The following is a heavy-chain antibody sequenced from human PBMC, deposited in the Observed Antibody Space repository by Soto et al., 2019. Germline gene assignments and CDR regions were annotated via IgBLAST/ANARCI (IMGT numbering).Heavy chain of an antibody. J-gene: IGHJ3*02. D-gene: IGHD6-19*01. CDR1: GESIDRSY. CDR2: IYYSGST. Sequence: TISVSGESIDRSYWSWVRQPQGKGLEWIGYIYYSGSTNYNPSLKSRVTISVDTSKNQFSLKLSSVTAADTAVYYCARQGMRDGWDDAFDIWGQGTMVT. V-gene: IGHV4-59*08. CDR3: ARQGMRDGWDDAFDI.